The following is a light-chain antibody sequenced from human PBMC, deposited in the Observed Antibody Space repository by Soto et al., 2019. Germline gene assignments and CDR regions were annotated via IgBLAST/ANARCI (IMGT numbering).Light chain of an antibody. CDR1: QNINTY. CDR2: DAA. V-gene: IGKV1-39*01. J-gene: IGKJ3*01. CDR3: QQTSGAPFT. Sequence: DIQMTQSPYSLSAAVGDRVTITCRASQNINTYLNWYQQKPGKAPKLLFFDAASLQSGVPSRFSGSGSRTDFTLNITSLQPEDFATYYCQQTSGAPFTFGPGTKVDSK.